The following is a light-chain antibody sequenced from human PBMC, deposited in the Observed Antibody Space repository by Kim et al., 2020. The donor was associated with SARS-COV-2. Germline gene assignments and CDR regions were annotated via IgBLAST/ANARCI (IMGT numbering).Light chain of an antibody. CDR2: GKN. CDR1: SLRSYY. V-gene: IGLV3-19*01. Sequence: ALGQTVRITCQGDSLRSYYASWYQQKPGQAPVLVIYGKNNRPSGIPDRFSGSSSGDTASLIITGAQAEDEADYYCNSRDSTGDHLIFSAGTKLTVL. CDR3: NSRDSTGDHLI. J-gene: IGLJ2*01.